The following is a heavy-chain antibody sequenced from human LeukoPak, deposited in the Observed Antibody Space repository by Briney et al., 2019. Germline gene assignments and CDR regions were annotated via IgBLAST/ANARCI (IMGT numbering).Heavy chain of an antibody. CDR1: GGTFSSYA. V-gene: IGHV1-8*03. J-gene: IGHJ4*02. CDR2: MNPNSGNT. D-gene: IGHD3-22*01. Sequence: ASVKVSCKASGGTFSSYAINWVRQATGQGLEWMGWMNPNSGNTGYAQKFQGRVTITRNTSISTAYMELSSLRSEDTAVYYCARGTGADKIVVVMDYWGQGTLVTVSS. CDR3: ARGTGADKIVVVMDY.